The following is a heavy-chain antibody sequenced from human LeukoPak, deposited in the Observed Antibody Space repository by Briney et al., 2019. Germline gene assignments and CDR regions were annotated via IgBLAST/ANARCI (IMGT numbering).Heavy chain of an antibody. Sequence: GGSLRLSCAASGFTFSSYWMSWVRQAPGKGLERVANIKQDGSEKYYVDSVKGRFTISRDNAKNSLYLQMNSLRAEDTAMYYCARDHVVPTILFDYWGQGALVTVSS. D-gene: IGHD5-12*01. CDR3: ARDHVVPTILFDY. CDR1: GFTFSSYW. J-gene: IGHJ4*02. V-gene: IGHV3-7*01. CDR2: IKQDGSEK.